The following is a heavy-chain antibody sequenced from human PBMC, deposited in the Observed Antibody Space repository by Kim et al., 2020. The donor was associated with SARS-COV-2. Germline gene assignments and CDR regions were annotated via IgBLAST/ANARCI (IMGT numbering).Heavy chain of an antibody. D-gene: IGHD3-22*01. Sequence: SVKVSCKASGFTFTSSAVQWVRQARGQRLEWIGWIVVGSGNTNYAQKFQERVTITRDMSTSTAYMELSSLRSEDTAVYYCAADLYHYYDSSGPELGFDPWGQGTLVTVSS. J-gene: IGHJ5*02. V-gene: IGHV1-58*01. CDR1: GFTFTSSA. CDR3: AADLYHYYDSSGPELGFDP. CDR2: IVVGSGNT.